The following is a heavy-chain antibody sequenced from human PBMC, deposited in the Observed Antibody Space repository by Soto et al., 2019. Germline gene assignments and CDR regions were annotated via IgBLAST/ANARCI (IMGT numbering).Heavy chain of an antibody. V-gene: IGHV5-51*01. CDR2: VSPGDSDT. CDR3: VRTAGSNTFYFNY. CDR1: GYTFTYNW. Sequence: EVQLVQSGAEVKKPGESLRISCKASGYTFTYNWIGWVRQMPGKGLEWMGIVSPGDSDTRYSPSFQGQVTISADKSISTAYLQWSSLKASDSAMYYCVRTAGSNTFYFNYWGQGTLVTVSS. J-gene: IGHJ4*02.